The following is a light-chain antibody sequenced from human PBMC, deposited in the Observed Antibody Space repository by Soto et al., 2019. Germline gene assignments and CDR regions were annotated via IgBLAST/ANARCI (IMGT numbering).Light chain of an antibody. V-gene: IGLV3-21*04. J-gene: IGLJ1*01. CDR2: YDS. CDR3: QVWDITTDHYV. CDR1: NIGSKR. Sequence: SYELTQPPSVSVAPEKTARMTCGGNNIGSKRVHWYRQKPGQAPVLVIYYDSDRPSGIPERFSGSNSGNTATLTISRVEAGDEADYYCQVWDITTDHYVFGTGTKVTVL.